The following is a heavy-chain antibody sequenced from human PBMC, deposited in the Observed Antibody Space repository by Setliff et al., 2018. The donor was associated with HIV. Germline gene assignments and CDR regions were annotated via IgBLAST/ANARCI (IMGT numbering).Heavy chain of an antibody. CDR3: ARGFSVYSSSDPLLNWFDP. V-gene: IGHV1-3*01. Sequence: GASVKVSCKASGYTFTSYTLHWVRQAPGQRLEWMGWINAGNGNTKFSQKFQGRVTITRGTSATTAYMELSSLRSEDTAVYYCARGFSVYSSSDPLLNWFDPWGQGTPVTVSS. J-gene: IGHJ5*02. CDR2: INAGNGNT. D-gene: IGHD6-6*01. CDR1: GYTFTSYT.